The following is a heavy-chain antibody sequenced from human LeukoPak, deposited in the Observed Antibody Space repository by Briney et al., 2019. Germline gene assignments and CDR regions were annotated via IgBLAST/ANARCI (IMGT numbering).Heavy chain of an antibody. CDR3: ARGRRPYDILTGYYLDY. CDR2: INHSGST. Sequence: PSETLSLTCAVYGGSFSGYYWSWIRQPPGKGLEWIGEINHSGSTNYNPSLKSRVTISVDTSKNQFSLKLSSVAAADTAVYYCARGRRPYDILTGYYLDYWGQGTLVTVSS. CDR1: GGSFSGYY. V-gene: IGHV4-34*01. D-gene: IGHD3-9*01. J-gene: IGHJ4*02.